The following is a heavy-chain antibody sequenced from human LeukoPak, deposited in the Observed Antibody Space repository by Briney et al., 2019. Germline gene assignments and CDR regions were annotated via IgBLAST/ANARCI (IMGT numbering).Heavy chain of an antibody. V-gene: IGHV3-43*02. CDR3: AKGGSRGFHDY. Sequence: GGSLRLSCAASGFTFDDYAMHWVRQAPGKGLEWISLVTEDGGGSNYADSVKGRFTISRDNSKHFLFLQMNSLRTEDTALYYCAKGGSRGFHDYWGQGTLVTVSS. CDR1: GFTFDDYA. CDR2: VTEDGGGS. D-gene: IGHD3-16*01. J-gene: IGHJ4*02.